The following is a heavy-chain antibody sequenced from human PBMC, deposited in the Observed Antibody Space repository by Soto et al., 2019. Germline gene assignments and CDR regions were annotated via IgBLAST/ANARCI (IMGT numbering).Heavy chain of an antibody. D-gene: IGHD6-19*01. CDR3: ASRSSGWYLDY. CDR2: ISGSGGST. V-gene: IGHV3-23*01. CDR1: GFTFSSYA. J-gene: IGHJ4*02. Sequence: DVQLLESGGGLVQPGGSLRLSCAASGFTFSSYAMNWVRQAPGKGLEWVSVISGSGGSTYYADSVKGRFTISRDNSKNTLYLQMNSLRGEDTAVYYCASRSSGWYLDYWGQGTLVTVSS.